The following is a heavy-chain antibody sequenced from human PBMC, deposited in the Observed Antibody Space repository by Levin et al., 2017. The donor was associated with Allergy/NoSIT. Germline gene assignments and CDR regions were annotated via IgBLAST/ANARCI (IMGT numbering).Heavy chain of an antibody. D-gene: IGHD6-13*01. CDR1: GFTFSSYA. CDR3: ARVRQQLVLSFGHGYYYGMDV. J-gene: IGHJ6*02. Sequence: GGSLRLSCAASGFTFSSYAMHWVRQAPGKGLEWVAVISYDGSNKYYADSVKGRFTISRDNSKNTLYLQMNSLRAEDTAVYYCARVRQQLVLSFGHGYYYGMDVWGQGTTVTVSS. V-gene: IGHV3-30-3*01. CDR2: ISYDGSNK.